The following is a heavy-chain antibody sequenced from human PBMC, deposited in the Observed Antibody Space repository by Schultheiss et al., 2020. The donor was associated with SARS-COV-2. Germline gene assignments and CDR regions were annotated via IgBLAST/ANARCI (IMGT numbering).Heavy chain of an antibody. V-gene: IGHV1-69*13. J-gene: IGHJ5*02. Sequence: SVKVSCKASGYTFTSYYMHWVRQAPGQGLEWMGGIIPIFGTANYAQKFQGRVTITADESTSTAYMELRSLRSDDTAVYYCARDRSGVVTAMYHWGQGTLVTVSS. CDR2: IIPIFGTA. D-gene: IGHD2-21*02. CDR1: GYTFTSYY. CDR3: ARDRSGVVTAMYH.